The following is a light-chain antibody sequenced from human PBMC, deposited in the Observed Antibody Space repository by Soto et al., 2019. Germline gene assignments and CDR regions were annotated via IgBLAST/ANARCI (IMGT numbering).Light chain of an antibody. J-gene: IGKJ4*01. CDR1: QSVSSN. Sequence: IVMTHSPATLSVSLGERSTIYFGASQSVSSNLAWYQQKPGQAPRLLIYGASTRATGIPARFSGSGSGTEFTLTISSLQSEDFAVYYCQQYNNWPLTFGGGTKVDIK. CDR3: QQYNNWPLT. CDR2: GAS. V-gene: IGKV3-15*01.